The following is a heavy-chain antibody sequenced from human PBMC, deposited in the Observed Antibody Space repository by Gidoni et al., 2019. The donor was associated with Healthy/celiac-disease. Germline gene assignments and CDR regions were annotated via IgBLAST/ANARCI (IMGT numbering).Heavy chain of an antibody. CDR3: ARSSLPGIAVAGTPIYYYYMDV. Sequence: VQLVQSGAEVKKTGSSVKVSCKASGGTFSSYAISWVRQAPGQWLEWMGGIIPIFGTANYAQKFQGRVTITADESTSTAYMELSSLRSEDTAVYYCARSSLPGIAVAGTPIYYYYMDVWGKGTTVTVSS. CDR1: GGTFSSYA. D-gene: IGHD6-19*01. CDR2: IIPIFGTA. J-gene: IGHJ6*03. V-gene: IGHV1-69*01.